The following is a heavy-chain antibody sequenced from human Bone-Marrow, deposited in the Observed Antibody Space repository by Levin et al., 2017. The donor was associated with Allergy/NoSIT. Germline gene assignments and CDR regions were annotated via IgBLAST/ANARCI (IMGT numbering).Heavy chain of an antibody. Sequence: GASVKVSCKASGDTFNNYVMKWVRQAPGQGLEWMGVIIPNFGTPNYAPKFQGRVTITADASTSTVYLELSRLRSDDTAIYYCARPPRGAGWSSVNVWGQGTTVIVSS. CDR3: ARPPRGAGWSSVNV. J-gene: IGHJ6*02. V-gene: IGHV1-69*13. CDR1: GDTFNNYV. D-gene: IGHD6-19*01. CDR2: IIPNFGTP.